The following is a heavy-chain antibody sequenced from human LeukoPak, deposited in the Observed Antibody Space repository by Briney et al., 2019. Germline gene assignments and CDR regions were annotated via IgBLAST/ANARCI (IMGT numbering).Heavy chain of an antibody. CDR2: ISAYNGNT. Sequence: ASVKVSCKASGYTFTSYGISWVRQAPGQGLEWMGWISAYNGNTNYAQKLQGRVTMTTDTSISTAYMELSSLRSEDTAVYYCARGRAVVAATFDPWGQGTLVTVSS. D-gene: IGHD2-15*01. V-gene: IGHV1-18*01. CDR1: GYTFTSYG. J-gene: IGHJ5*02. CDR3: ARGRAVVAATFDP.